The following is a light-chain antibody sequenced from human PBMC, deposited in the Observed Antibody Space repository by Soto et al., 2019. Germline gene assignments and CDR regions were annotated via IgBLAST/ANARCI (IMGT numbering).Light chain of an antibody. V-gene: IGKV1-39*01. J-gene: IGKJ1*01. CDR2: AAS. Sequence: DIQMTQSPSSLSASVGDRVTITCQASQDISNYLNWYQQKPGKAPKLLIYAASTLQSGVPSRFSGSASGTDFTLTISSLEPEDFAVYYCQQRSNWPQTFGQGTKVDI. CDR3: QQRSNWPQT. CDR1: QDISNY.